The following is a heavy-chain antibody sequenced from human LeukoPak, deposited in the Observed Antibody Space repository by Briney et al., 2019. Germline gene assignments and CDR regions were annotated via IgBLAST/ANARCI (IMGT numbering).Heavy chain of an antibody. CDR3: AKGQSGWSRGDFDF. CDR1: GFTFSNYA. D-gene: IGHD6-19*01. J-gene: IGHJ4*02. Sequence: PGGSLRPSCAASGFTFSNYAMSWVRQAPGKGLEWVSAISASGSNTYYADSVKGRSTISRDNSKNTLYLQMNSLRAEGTAVYYCAKGQSGWSRGDFDFWGQGALVTVSS. V-gene: IGHV3-23*01. CDR2: ISASGSNT.